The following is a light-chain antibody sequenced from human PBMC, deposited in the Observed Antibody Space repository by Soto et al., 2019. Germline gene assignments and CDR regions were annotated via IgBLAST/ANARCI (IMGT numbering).Light chain of an antibody. J-gene: IGKJ1*01. CDR2: DAF. V-gene: IGKV3-20*01. Sequence: EIVLTQSPGTLSLSPGERATLSCRASQRCISISLAGYQQKPGQPPRLLIYDAFVRATGIPDSFSGSGCGSDFTLTICGLESEYFGVYLRQLYGSSPLTFGQGTKV. CDR1: QRCISIS. CDR3: QLYGSSPLT.